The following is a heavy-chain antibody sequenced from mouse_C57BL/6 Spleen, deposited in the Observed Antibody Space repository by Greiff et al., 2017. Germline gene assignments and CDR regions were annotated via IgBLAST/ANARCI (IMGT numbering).Heavy chain of an antibody. CDR2: IHPNSGST. D-gene: IGHD2-2*01. V-gene: IGHV1-64*01. CDR1: GYTFTSYW. J-gene: IGHJ2*01. CDR3: ARSEGYDYFDY. Sequence: QVQLQQPGAELVKPGASVKLSCKASGYTFTSYWMHWVKQRPGQGLEWIGMIHPNSGSTNYNEKFKSKATLTVDKSSSTAYLQLSSLTSEDSAVYYCARSEGYDYFDYWGQGTTLTVSS.